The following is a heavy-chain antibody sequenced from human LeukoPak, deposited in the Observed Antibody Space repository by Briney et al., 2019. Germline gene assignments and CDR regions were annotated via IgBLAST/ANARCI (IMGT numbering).Heavy chain of an antibody. V-gene: IGHV4-34*01. CDR1: GFTFSSYW. D-gene: IGHD2-15*01. J-gene: IGHJ6*03. CDR2: INHSGST. CDR3: ARENCSGGSCYSIYYYYYMDV. Sequence: GSLRLSCAASGFTFSSYWMSWIRQPPGKGLEWIGEINHSGSTNYNPSLKSRVTISVDTSKNQFSLKLSSVTAADTAVYYCARENCSGGSCYSIYYYYYMDVWGKGTTVTVPS.